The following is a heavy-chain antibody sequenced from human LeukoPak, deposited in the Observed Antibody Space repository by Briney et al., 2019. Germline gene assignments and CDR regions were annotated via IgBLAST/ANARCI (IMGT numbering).Heavy chain of an antibody. Sequence: SETLSLTCAVYGGSFSGYYWSWIRQPPGKGLEWIGEIDHSGSTNYNPSLKSRVTISVDTSKNQFSLRLTSVTAADTAIYYCASLSHCSTSSCFDYWGRGTLVTVSS. D-gene: IGHD2-2*01. CDR2: IDHSGST. V-gene: IGHV4-34*01. CDR3: ASLSHCSTSSCFDY. J-gene: IGHJ4*02. CDR1: GGSFSGYY.